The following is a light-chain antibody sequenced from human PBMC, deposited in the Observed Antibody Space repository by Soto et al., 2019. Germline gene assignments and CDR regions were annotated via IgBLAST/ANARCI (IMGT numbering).Light chain of an antibody. CDR1: QRIGSY. CDR3: QQSYVTPQT. V-gene: IGKV1-39*01. J-gene: IGKJ1*01. CDR2: ATS. Sequence: DIQMTQSPSSLSASVGDRVAITCRASQRIGSYLNWYQQKPGKAPKLLIYATSSLQSGVPSRFSGSGSGPDFTLTITSLQPEDFATYYCQQSYVTPQTFGQGTKVEI.